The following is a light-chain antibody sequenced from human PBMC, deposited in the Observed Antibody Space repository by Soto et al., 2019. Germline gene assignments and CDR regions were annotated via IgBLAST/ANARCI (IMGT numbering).Light chain of an antibody. J-gene: IGLJ3*02. V-gene: IGLV1-44*01. CDR1: RSNIGSNS. CDR2: GST. Sequence: QSVLPQSPSASGTPGQRVTMYCSGSRSNIGSNSVSWYQQLPGTVPKLLIYGSTERPFGVPDRFSGSKSGTSASLAISRLQSEDEAHYYCAVWDDGLDAWMFGSGTKLTVL. CDR3: AVWDDGLDAWM.